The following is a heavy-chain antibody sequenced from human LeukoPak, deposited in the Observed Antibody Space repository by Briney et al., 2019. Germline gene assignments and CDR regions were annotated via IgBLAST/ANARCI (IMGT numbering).Heavy chain of an antibody. J-gene: IGHJ4*02. CDR3: ARLTTVTTGNHLDY. V-gene: IGHV4-59*01. D-gene: IGHD4-17*01. CDR1: GGSISSYY. CDR2: IYYSGST. Sequence: SETLSLTCTVSGGSISSYYWSWIRQPPGKGLEWIGYIYYSGSTNYNPSLKRRVTISGDTTKNQFSLKLSSVTAADTAVYYCARLTTVTTGNHLDYWGQGTLVTVSS.